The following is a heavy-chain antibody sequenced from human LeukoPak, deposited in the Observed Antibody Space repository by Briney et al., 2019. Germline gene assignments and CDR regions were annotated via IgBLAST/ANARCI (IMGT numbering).Heavy chain of an antibody. CDR3: ARDPNVDTAMVMVY. D-gene: IGHD5-18*01. V-gene: IGHV3-66*01. J-gene: IGHJ4*02. CDR2: IYSGGST. Sequence: GGSLRLSCAASGFTVSSNYMSWVRQAPGKGPEWVSVIYSGGSTYYADSVKGRFTISRDNSKNTLYLQMNSLRAEDTAVYYRARDPNVDTAMVMVYWGQGTLVTVSS. CDR1: GFTVSSNY.